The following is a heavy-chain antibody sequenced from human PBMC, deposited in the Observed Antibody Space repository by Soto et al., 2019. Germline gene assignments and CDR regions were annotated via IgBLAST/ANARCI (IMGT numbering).Heavy chain of an antibody. D-gene: IGHD5-12*01. CDR1: GFTFSSYA. Sequence: EVQLLESGGGLVQPGVSLRLSCAASGFTFSSYAMSWLRQAPGKALEWVSAISGSGGSTYYADSVKGRFTISRDNSKNTLYLQMNSLRAEDTAVYYCAKESGYDYYYYYMDVWGKGTTVTVSS. CDR3: AKESGYDYYYYYMDV. CDR2: ISGSGGST. V-gene: IGHV3-23*01. J-gene: IGHJ6*03.